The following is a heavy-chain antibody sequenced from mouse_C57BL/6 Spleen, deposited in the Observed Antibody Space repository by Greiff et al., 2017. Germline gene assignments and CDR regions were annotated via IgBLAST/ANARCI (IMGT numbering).Heavy chain of an antibody. V-gene: IGHV1-55*01. CDR2: IYPGSGST. CDR3: AMIYYDYERYWYFDV. CDR1: GYTFTSYW. J-gene: IGHJ1*03. Sequence: QVQLQQPGAELVKPGASVKMSCKASGYTFTSYWITWVKQRPGQGLEWIGDIYPGSGSTNYNEKFKSKATLTVDTSSSTAYMQLSSLTSEDSAVYYCAMIYYDYERYWYFDVWGTGTTVTVSS. D-gene: IGHD2-4*01.